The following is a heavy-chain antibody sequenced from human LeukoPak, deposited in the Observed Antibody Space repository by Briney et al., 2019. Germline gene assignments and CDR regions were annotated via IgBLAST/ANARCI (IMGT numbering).Heavy chain of an antibody. J-gene: IGHJ4*02. CDR2: MNPNSGNT. CDR1: GYTFTSYD. CDR3: ATGVSSGYSATDY. V-gene: IGHV1-8*01. D-gene: IGHD3-22*01. Sequence: GASVKVSCKASGYTFTSYDINWVRQATGRGLEWMGWMNPNSGNTGYAQKFQGRVTMTRNTSISTAYMELSSLRSEDTAVYYCATGVSSGYSATDYWGQGTLVTVSS.